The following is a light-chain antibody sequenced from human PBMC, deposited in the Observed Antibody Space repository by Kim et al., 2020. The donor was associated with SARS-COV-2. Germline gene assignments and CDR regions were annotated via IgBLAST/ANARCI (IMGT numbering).Light chain of an antibody. V-gene: IGKV3-11*01. CDR2: DAS. CDR1: QSVSNY. CDR3: QQRSGWPLT. Sequence: LSPGEKATISCRASQSVSNYLAWYQQTPGQTPRLLIYDASNRATGIPARFSGSGSGTDVTLTISSLEPEDVAVYYCQQRSGWPLTFGGGTKVDIK. J-gene: IGKJ4*01.